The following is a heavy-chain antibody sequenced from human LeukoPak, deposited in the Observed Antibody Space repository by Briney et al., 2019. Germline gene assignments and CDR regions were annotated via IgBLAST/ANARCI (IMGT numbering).Heavy chain of an antibody. V-gene: IGHV1-18*01. Sequence: ASVKVSCKASGYSFNRYGISWVRQAPGQGLEWMGWISAYDGNTNYLHKFQGRVTMTIDTSTSTAYMELRSLRSDDTAVYYCASDKVIASAGTPNWFDPWGQGTQVTVSS. CDR1: GYSFNRYG. CDR2: ISAYDGNT. CDR3: ASDKVIASAGTPNWFDP. D-gene: IGHD6-13*01. J-gene: IGHJ5*02.